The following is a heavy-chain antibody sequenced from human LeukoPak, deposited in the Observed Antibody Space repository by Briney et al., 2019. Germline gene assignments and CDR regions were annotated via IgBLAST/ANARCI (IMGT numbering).Heavy chain of an antibody. CDR2: IIPIFGTA. D-gene: IGHD3-3*01. Sequence: GASVKVSCKASGGTFSSYAISWVRQAPGQGLEWMGGIIPIFGTANYAQKFQGRVTITADESTSTAYMELSSLRSEDTVVYYCARDNSTSRADTIFGVVIIRVNYYYGMDVWGQGTTVTVSS. CDR1: GGTFSSYA. V-gene: IGHV1-69*13. CDR3: ARDNSTSRADTIFGVVIIRVNYYYGMDV. J-gene: IGHJ6*02.